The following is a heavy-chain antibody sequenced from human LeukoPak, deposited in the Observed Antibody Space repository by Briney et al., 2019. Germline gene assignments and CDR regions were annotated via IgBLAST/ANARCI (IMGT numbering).Heavy chain of an antibody. CDR1: GGSISHQY. Sequence: SQTLFLTCTASGGSISHQYWSWIRQPPGKGLEWIGYSYYTGSTNYNPSLKSRITISVDTSKNQFSLKLSSVTAADTAVYYCARLERRQEAFDIWGQGTMVTVSS. D-gene: IGHD1-1*01. CDR3: ARLERRQEAFDI. CDR2: SYYTGST. J-gene: IGHJ3*02. V-gene: IGHV4-59*08.